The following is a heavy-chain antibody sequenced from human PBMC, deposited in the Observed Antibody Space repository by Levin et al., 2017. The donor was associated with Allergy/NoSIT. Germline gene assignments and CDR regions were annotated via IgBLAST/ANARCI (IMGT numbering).Heavy chain of an antibody. CDR1: GFSFSSYA. Sequence: GGSLRLSCAVSGFSFSSYAMSWVRQAPGKGLEWVSAISGSGGNAYYADSVKGRFTISRDNSKNTLFPQMNTLRDDDTAVYYCAKDTVAGTGLRTENWFDPWGQGTLVTVSS. J-gene: IGHJ5*02. V-gene: IGHV3-23*01. CDR2: ISGSGGNA. CDR3: AKDTVAGTGLRTENWFDP. D-gene: IGHD6-19*01.